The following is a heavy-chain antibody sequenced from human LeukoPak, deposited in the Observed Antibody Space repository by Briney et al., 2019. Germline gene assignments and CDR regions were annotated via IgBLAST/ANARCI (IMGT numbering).Heavy chain of an antibody. D-gene: IGHD3-22*01. J-gene: IGHJ4*02. Sequence: SVKVSCKASGGAFSSYAISWVRQAPGQGLEWMGGIIPIFGTANYAQKFQGRVTITADESTSTAYMELSSLRSEDTAVYYCARGYLGYYDSSGYYGFDYWGQGTLVTVSS. CDR3: ARGYLGYYDSSGYYGFDY. V-gene: IGHV1-69*13. CDR2: IIPIFGTA. CDR1: GGAFSSYA.